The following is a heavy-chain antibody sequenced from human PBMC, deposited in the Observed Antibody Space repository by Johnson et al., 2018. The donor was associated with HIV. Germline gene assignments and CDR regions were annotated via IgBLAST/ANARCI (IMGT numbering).Heavy chain of an antibody. D-gene: IGHD3-22*01. CDR3: AKASNYYESRRHAFDI. CDR2: IRYDGSNK. J-gene: IGHJ3*02. Sequence: QVQLVESGGGVVQPGGSLRLSCAASGFTFSSYGMHWVRQAPGKGLEWVAFIRYDGSNKYYADSVKGRFTISRDNSKNPLYLQMNSLRAEDTAVYYCAKASNYYESRRHAFDIWGQGTMVTVSS. V-gene: IGHV3-30*02. CDR1: GFTFSSYG.